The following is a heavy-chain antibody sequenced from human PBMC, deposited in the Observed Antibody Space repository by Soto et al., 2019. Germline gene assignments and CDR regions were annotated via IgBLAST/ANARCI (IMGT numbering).Heavy chain of an antibody. D-gene: IGHD6-6*01. V-gene: IGHV3-74*01. CDR3: ASSSLGVYYMDV. CDR2: INSDGSST. CDR1: GFTFSSYW. J-gene: IGHJ6*03. Sequence: GGSLRLSCAASGFTFSSYWMHWVRQAPGKGLVWVSRINSDGSSTSYADSVKGRFTISRDNAKNTLYLQMNSLRAEDTAVYYCASSSLGVYYMDVWGKGTTVTVSS.